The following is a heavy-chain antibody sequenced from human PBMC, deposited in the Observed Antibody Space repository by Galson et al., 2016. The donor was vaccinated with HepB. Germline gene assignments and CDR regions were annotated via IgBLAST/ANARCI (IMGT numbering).Heavy chain of an antibody. Sequence: SLRLSCAASGFTFSTYIMHWVRQAPGKGLEWVALIAYDGSNKYYADSVKGRFTISRDNSKSALYLQMNSLRVEDTAVYYGSREKEVTIFGVAAEPKYGMDVWGKGTTVTVSS. CDR3: SREKEVTIFGVAAEPKYGMDV. D-gene: IGHD3-3*01. CDR2: IAYDGSNK. V-gene: IGHV3-30-3*01. J-gene: IGHJ6*04. CDR1: GFTFSTYI.